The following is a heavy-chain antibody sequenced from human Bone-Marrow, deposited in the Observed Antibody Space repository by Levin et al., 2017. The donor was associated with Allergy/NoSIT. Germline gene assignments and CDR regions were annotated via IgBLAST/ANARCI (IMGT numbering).Heavy chain of an antibody. V-gene: IGHV3-66*01. D-gene: IGHD2-8*02. CDR3: ARDGGVQVGGDY. J-gene: IGHJ4*02. CDR2: IYSEGTT. CDR1: GFTVSSNY. Sequence: GGSLRLSCVASGFTVSSNYMRWVRQAPGKGLEWVSLIYSEGTTDYADSVKVRFTISRDNSKNTLYFQMNSLRVEDTAVYYCARDGGVQVGGDYVGQGTLVTVSS.